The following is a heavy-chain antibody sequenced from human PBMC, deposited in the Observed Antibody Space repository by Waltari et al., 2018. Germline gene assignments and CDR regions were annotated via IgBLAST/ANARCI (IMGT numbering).Heavy chain of an antibody. CDR3: ARINIVVVPAAIVRWFDP. D-gene: IGHD2-2*02. J-gene: IGHJ5*02. CDR2: IYYSGST. V-gene: IGHV4-59*01. Sequence: QVQLQESGPGLVKPSETLSLTCTVSGGSISSYYWSWIRQPPGKGLEWIGYIYYSGSTNYNPSLKGRVTISVDTSKNQFSLKLSSVTAADTAVYYCARINIVVVPAAIVRWFDPWGQGTLVTVSS. CDR1: GGSISSYY.